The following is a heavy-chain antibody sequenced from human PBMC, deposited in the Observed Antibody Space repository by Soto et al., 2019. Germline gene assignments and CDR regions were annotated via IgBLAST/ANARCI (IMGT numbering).Heavy chain of an antibody. J-gene: IGHJ4*02. D-gene: IGHD6-13*01. CDR2: ISSSSTYI. V-gene: IGHV3-21*01. CDR3: ARAVAAASDY. CDR1: GFTFSSYA. Sequence: EVQLLESGGGLVQPGGSLRLSCAASGFTFSSYAMSWVRQAPGKGLEWVSSISSSSTYIYYADSVKGRFTISRDNAKNSLYVQMNSLRAEDTAVYYCARAVAAASDYWGQGTLVTVSS.